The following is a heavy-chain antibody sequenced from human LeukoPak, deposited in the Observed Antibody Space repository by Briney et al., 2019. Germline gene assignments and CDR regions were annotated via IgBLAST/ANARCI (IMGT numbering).Heavy chain of an antibody. CDR3: ASFSVAPAGYYYYGMDV. CDR1: GFTFSTYW. V-gene: IGHV3-21*01. D-gene: IGHD2-2*01. Sequence: GGSLRLSCAASGFTFSTYWMHWVRQAPGKGLEWVSSISSSSSYIYYADSVKGRFTISRDNAKNSLYLQMNSLRAEDTAVYYCASFSVAPAGYYYYGMDVWGQGTTVTVSS. CDR2: ISSSSSYI. J-gene: IGHJ6*02.